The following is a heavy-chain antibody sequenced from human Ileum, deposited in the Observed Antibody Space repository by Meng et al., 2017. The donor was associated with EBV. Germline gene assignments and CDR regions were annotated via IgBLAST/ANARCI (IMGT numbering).Heavy chain of an antibody. CDR3: ARVERGVKFDK. D-gene: IGHD2-21*01. V-gene: IGHV1-3*01. CDR2: INADNGNT. CDR1: GYTFSNYA. Sequence: QDQLLRYGAELKKPGASLKLSFKASGYTFSNYAIHWVRQAPGQRPEWMGWINADNGNTKYSQKFQGRVTITRNTPASTVYMDVRSLRSEDTAVYFCARVERGVKFDKWGQGTLVTVSS. J-gene: IGHJ4*01.